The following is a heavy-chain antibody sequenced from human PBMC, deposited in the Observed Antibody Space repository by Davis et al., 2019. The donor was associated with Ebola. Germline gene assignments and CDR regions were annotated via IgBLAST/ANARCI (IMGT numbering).Heavy chain of an antibody. Sequence: ASVKVSCKASGYTFTGYYMHWVRQAPGQGLEWMGRINPNSGGTNYAQKFQGRVTMTRDTSISTAYMELSRLRSDDTAVYYCARDGGFGELLYYYYGMDVWGKGTTVTVSS. CDR2: INPNSGGT. D-gene: IGHD3-10*01. CDR1: GYTFTGYY. J-gene: IGHJ6*04. V-gene: IGHV1-2*06. CDR3: ARDGGFGELLYYYYGMDV.